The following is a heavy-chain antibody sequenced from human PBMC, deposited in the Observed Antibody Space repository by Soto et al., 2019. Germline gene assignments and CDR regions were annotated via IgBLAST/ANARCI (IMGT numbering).Heavy chain of an antibody. V-gene: IGHV1-69*13. CDR3: ARPRSYGSGSPHHYYYYYGRDV. D-gene: IGHD3-10*01. Sequence: SVRASYRPAGENCICWATTCVRQAPGQGLEWMGGIIPIFGTANYAQKFQGRVTITADESTSTAYMELSSLRSEDTAVYYCARPRSYGSGSPHHYYYYYGRDVWGQGTTVTV. CDR1: GENCICWA. CDR2: IIPIFGTA. J-gene: IGHJ6*02.